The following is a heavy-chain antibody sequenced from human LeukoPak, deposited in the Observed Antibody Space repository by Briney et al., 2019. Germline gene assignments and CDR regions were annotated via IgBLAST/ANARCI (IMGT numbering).Heavy chain of an antibody. CDR1: GGSISSYY. D-gene: IGHD6-6*01. V-gene: IGHV4-59*01. CDR3: ASQSIAARPIVY. Sequence: SETLSLTCTVSGGSISSYYWSWIRQPPGKGLEWIGYIYYSGSTNYNPSLKSRVTISVDTSKNQFSLKLSSVTAADTAVHYCASQSIAARPIVYWGQGTLVTVSS. J-gene: IGHJ4*02. CDR2: IYYSGST.